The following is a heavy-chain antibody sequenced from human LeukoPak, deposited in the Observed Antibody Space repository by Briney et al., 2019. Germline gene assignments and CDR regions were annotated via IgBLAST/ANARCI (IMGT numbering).Heavy chain of an antibody. Sequence: GGSLRLSCAASGFTFDDYGMSWVRQAPGKGLEWVSGINWNGGSTGYADSVKGRFTISRDNAKNSLYLQTNSLRAEDTALYHCARVSRYDSSGYYPDYWGQGTLVTVSS. CDR1: GFTFDDYG. CDR3: ARVSRYDSSGYYPDY. D-gene: IGHD3-22*01. J-gene: IGHJ4*02. V-gene: IGHV3-20*01. CDR2: INWNGGST.